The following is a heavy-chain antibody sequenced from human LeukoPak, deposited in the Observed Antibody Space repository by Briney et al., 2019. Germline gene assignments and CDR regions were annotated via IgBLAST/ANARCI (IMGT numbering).Heavy chain of an antibody. CDR2: IYYSGST. V-gene: IGHV4-31*03. J-gene: IGHJ5*02. Sequence: SQTLSLTCTVSGGSISSGGYYWSWIRQHPGKGLEWIGYIYYSGSTYYNPSLKSRVTISVDTSKNQFSPKLSSVTAADTAVYYCARDQGGWFDPWGQGTLVTVSS. CDR3: ARDQGGWFDP. CDR1: GGSISSGGYY. D-gene: IGHD3-16*01.